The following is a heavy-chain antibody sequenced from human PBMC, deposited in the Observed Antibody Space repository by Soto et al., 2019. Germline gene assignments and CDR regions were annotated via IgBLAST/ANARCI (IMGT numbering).Heavy chain of an antibody. CDR2: VYTSGST. CDR3: ARTVGAAYYFDF. V-gene: IGHV4-4*07. J-gene: IGHJ4*02. CDR1: GGSMSKYY. D-gene: IGHD1-26*01. Sequence: SETLSLTCNVSGGSMSKYYWSWIRQPAGKGLEWMGRVYTSGSTNYNPSLKSRVTMSIDTSNYHFSLKLNSVTAADTAVYYCARTVGAAYYFDFWGQGTLVTVSS.